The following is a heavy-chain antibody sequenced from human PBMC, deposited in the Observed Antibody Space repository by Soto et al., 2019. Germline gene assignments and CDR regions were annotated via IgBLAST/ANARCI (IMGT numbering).Heavy chain of an antibody. D-gene: IGHD4-17*01. CDR3: ARGLTNDSGDYLDAFDI. V-gene: IGHV3-21*01. Sequence: EVQLVESGGGLVKPGGSLRLSCAASGFTFSSYSMNWVRQAPGKGLEWVSSISSSSSYIYYADSVKGRFTISRDNAXNSXYLQMNSLRAEDTAVYYCARGLTNDSGDYLDAFDIWGQGTMVTVSS. CDR1: GFTFSSYS. J-gene: IGHJ3*02. CDR2: ISSSSSYI.